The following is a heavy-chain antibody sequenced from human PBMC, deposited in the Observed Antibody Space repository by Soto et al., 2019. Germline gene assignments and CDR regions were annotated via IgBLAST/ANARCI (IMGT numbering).Heavy chain of an antibody. J-gene: IGHJ4*02. CDR3: ARDEGDYGEWGPPRY. V-gene: IGHV1-69*13. CDR2: IIPIFGTA. CDR1: GGTFSSYA. D-gene: IGHD4-17*01. Sequence: SVKVSCKASGGTFSSYAISWVRQAPGQGLEWMGGIIPIFGTANYAQKFQGRVTITADESTSTAYMELSSLRSEDTAVYYCARDEGDYGEWGPPRYWGQGTLVTVSS.